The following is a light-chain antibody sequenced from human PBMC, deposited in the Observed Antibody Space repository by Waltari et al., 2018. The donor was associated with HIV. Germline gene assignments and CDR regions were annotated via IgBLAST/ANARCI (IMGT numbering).Light chain of an antibody. CDR2: GNP. Sequence: QSVLTQPPSVSGAPGQRVTISCTGRSSNIGSGSHLHWYQQLPGLAPKLLIYGNPKRPSGVPDRFSGSKSGTSASLAIAGLQTEDEADYYCQSYDNSLNGVIFGGGTKLTVL. CDR3: QSYDNSLNGVI. J-gene: IGLJ2*01. CDR1: SSNIGSGSH. V-gene: IGLV1-40*01.